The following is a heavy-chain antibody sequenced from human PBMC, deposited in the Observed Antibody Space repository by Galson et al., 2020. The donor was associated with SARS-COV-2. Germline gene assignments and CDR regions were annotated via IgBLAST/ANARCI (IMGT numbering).Heavy chain of an antibody. Sequence: SDTLSLTCTVSGGSISSGGYYWSWIRQHPGKGLEWIGYIYYSGSTYYNPSLKSRVTISVDTSKNQFSLKLSSVTAADTAVYYCARDTGTTAAFDYWGQGTLVTVSS. V-gene: IGHV4-31*03. J-gene: IGHJ4*02. CDR3: ARDTGTTAAFDY. CDR1: GGSISSGGYY. CDR2: IYYSGST. D-gene: IGHD1-7*01.